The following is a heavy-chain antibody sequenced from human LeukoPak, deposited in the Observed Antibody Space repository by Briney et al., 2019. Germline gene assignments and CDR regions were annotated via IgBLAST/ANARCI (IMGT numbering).Heavy chain of an antibody. Sequence: GASVEVSCKASGSSFTDYYIHWVRQAPGQGLEWMGWINPNSGGANYAQNFQGRVSMSRGMSVTTAYMELSRLRPDDTAVYYCARSGGWPHWYFDLWGRGTLVTVSS. CDR2: INPNSGGA. D-gene: IGHD6-19*01. CDR3: ARSGGWPHWYFDL. J-gene: IGHJ2*01. V-gene: IGHV1-2*02. CDR1: GSSFTDYY.